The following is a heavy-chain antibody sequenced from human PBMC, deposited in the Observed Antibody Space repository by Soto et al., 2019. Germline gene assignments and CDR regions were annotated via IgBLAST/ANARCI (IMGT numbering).Heavy chain of an antibody. D-gene: IGHD5-18*01. CDR2: IYYSGST. CDR1: GGSVSSSDNY. CDR3: ARQREDGYGHQSLYYSGMDV. Sequence: QLQLQESGPGLVKPSETLSLTCTVSGGSVSSSDNYWDWIRQPPGRGLEWIGTIYYSGSTYYNPSLTSRVTIYVDTSKNQFSLKMSSVTAADTAVYYCARQREDGYGHQSLYYSGMDVWGQGTTVTVSS. V-gene: IGHV4-39*01. J-gene: IGHJ6*02.